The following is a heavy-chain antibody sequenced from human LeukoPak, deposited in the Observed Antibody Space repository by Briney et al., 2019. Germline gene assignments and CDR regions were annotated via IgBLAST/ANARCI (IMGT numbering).Heavy chain of an antibody. D-gene: IGHD6-19*01. J-gene: IGHJ4*02. CDR1: GFTFSSYG. Sequence: GGSLRLSCAASGFTFSSYGMHWVRQAPGKGLEWVAVISYDGSNKYYADSVKGRFTISRDNFKNTLYLQMNSLRAEDTAVYYCAKAPGIAVAGTYSDYWGQGTLVTVSS. CDR3: AKAPGIAVAGTYSDY. CDR2: ISYDGSNK. V-gene: IGHV3-30*18.